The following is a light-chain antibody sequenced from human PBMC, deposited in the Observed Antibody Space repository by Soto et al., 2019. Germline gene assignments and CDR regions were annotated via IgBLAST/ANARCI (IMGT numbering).Light chain of an antibody. CDR1: QSVSSSY. Sequence: EIVLTQSPGTLSLSPGERATLSCRASQSVSSSYLAWYRQKPGQAPRLVIYGASSRATGIPDRFSGSGSGTDFALTISRLVPEDFAVYYCQQYGSSPPWTFGQAPKVEIK. V-gene: IGKV3-20*01. CDR2: GAS. CDR3: QQYGSSPPWT. J-gene: IGKJ1*01.